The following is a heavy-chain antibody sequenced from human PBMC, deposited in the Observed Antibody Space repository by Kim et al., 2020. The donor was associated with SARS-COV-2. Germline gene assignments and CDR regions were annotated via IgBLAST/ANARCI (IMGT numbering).Heavy chain of an antibody. D-gene: IGHD6-19*01. V-gene: IGHV3-13*01. Sequence: GGSLRLSCAASGFTFSSYDMHWVRQATGKGLEWVSAIGTAGDTYYPGSVKGRFTISRENAKNSLYLQMNSLRAGDTAVYYCARVSTHWGEWLVRPGGYYGMDVWGQGTTVTVSS. CDR3: ARVSTHWGEWLVRPGGYYGMDV. CDR2: IGTAGDT. J-gene: IGHJ6*02. CDR1: GFTFSSYD.